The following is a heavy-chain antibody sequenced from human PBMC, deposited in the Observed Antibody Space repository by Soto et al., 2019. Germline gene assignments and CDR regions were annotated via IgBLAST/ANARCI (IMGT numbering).Heavy chain of an antibody. V-gene: IGHV3-11*06. Sequence: QVQLLESGGGLVKPGGSLRLSCAASGFTFSDYYMSWIRQAPGKGLEWVSYISSSSSYTNYADAVKGRFTVSSDNDKNSLYLQMNSLRAEDTAVYYCARVMGEYQLHAPVFDYWGQGTLVTVSS. J-gene: IGHJ4*02. CDR1: GFTFSDYY. D-gene: IGHD2-2*01. CDR2: ISSSSSYT. CDR3: ARVMGEYQLHAPVFDY.